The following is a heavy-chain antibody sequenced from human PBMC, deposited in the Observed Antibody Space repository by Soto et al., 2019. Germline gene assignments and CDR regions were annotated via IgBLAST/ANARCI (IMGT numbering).Heavy chain of an antibody. CDR2: INHSGST. D-gene: IGHD6-13*01. CDR1: GGSFSNYY. V-gene: IGHV4-34*01. CDR3: ARGLRQQLVVRRNYFDP. Sequence: SETLSLTCAVYGGSFSNYYWSWIRQPPGKGLEWIGEINHSGSTNYNPSLKSRVTISVDTSKNQLSLKLSSVTAADTAVYYCARGLRQQLVVRRNYFDPWGQGXLVTVSS. J-gene: IGHJ5*02.